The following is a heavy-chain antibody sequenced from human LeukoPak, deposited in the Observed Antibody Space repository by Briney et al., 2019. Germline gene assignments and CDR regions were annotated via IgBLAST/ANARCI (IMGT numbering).Heavy chain of an antibody. J-gene: IGHJ4*02. D-gene: IGHD3-10*01. CDR2: IRSKAYGCTT. Sequence: GGSLRLSCTASGFTFGDYAMRWVRQAPGKGREWVGFIRSKAYGCTTEYAASVKGTFTISRDDSKSIAYLQMNSLKTEDTAVYYCTRDHYGSGSYFAYWGQGTLVTVSS. CDR1: GFTFGDYA. V-gene: IGHV3-49*04. CDR3: TRDHYGSGSYFAY.